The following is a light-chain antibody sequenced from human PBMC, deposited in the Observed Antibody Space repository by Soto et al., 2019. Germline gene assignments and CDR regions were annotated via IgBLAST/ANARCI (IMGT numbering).Light chain of an antibody. J-gene: IGKJ4*01. CDR2: GAS. CDR1: QSVSSSY. Sequence: EIVLTQSPGTLSLSPGERATLSCRASQSVSSSYLAWYQQKPGQAPRLLIYGASSRATGIPDMFSGSGSGTDFTLTISRLEPDDFAVYYCQQYSSSSLFGGGTKVEIK. V-gene: IGKV3-20*01. CDR3: QQYSSSSL.